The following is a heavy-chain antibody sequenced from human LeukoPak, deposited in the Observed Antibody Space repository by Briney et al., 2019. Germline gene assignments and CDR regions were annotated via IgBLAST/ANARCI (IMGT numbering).Heavy chain of an antibody. Sequence: SETLSLTCTVSGDSISNYYWSWIRQPPGKGLEWIGYIYYGGSTKYNPSLKSRVTISVDTSENQFSLKLSSVTAADTAVYYCARGNRGYDPIDYWGQGTLVTVSS. CDR3: ARGNRGYDPIDY. CDR2: IYYGGST. J-gene: IGHJ4*02. D-gene: IGHD5-12*01. V-gene: IGHV4-59*12. CDR1: GDSISNYY.